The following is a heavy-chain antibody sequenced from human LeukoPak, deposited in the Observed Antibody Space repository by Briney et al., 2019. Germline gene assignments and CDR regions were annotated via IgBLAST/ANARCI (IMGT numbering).Heavy chain of an antibody. CDR2: INSDGSST. V-gene: IGHV3-74*01. CDR3: ARKAGIAAAGNYFDY. J-gene: IGHJ4*02. D-gene: IGHD6-13*01. CDR1: GFTFSSYW. Sequence: PGVSLRLSCAASGFTFSSYWMHWVRQVPGMGLVWVSRINSDGSSTSYADSVKGRFTISRDNAKNTLYLQMNSLRAEDTAVYYCARKAGIAAAGNYFDYWGQGTLVTVSS.